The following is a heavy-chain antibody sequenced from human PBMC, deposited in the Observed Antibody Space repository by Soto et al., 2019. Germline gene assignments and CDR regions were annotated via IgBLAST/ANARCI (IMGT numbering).Heavy chain of an antibody. Sequence: PGGSLRLSCAASGFTFSSYAMSWVRQAPGKGLEWVSAISGSGGSTYYADSVKGRFTISRDNSKNTLYLQMNSLRSDDTAVYYCARAPYSSSSFFFDYWGQGTPVTVSS. CDR1: GFTFSSYA. J-gene: IGHJ4*02. CDR2: ISGSGGST. V-gene: IGHV3-23*01. CDR3: ARAPYSSSSFFFDY. D-gene: IGHD6-6*01.